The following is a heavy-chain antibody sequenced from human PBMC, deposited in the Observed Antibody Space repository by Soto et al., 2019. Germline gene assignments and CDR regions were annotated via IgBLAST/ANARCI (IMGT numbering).Heavy chain of an antibody. CDR2: SSSSSSYI. Sequence: SLRLSYAASGCTFISYSMNWVRQTPGKGLEWVSSSSSSSSYIYYADSVKGRFTISRDNAKTSLSLQMNSLSAEDTAVYYCARKRTDYFLDVWGQGTTVTVSS. V-gene: IGHV3-21*01. CDR1: GCTFISYS. J-gene: IGHJ6*02. D-gene: IGHD3-16*01. CDR3: ARKRTDYFLDV.